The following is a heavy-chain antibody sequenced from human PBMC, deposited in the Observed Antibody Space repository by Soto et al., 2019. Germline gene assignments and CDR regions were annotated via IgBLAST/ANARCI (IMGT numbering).Heavy chain of an antibody. CDR3: ARDRGDGDFQYFDY. D-gene: IGHD4-17*01. Sequence: SETLSLTCTVSGGSISSGGYYWSWIRQHPGKGLEWIGYIYYSGSTYYNPSLKSRVTISVDTSKNQFSLKLSSVTAADTAVYYCARDRGDGDFQYFDYWGQGTLVTVSS. V-gene: IGHV4-31*03. J-gene: IGHJ4*02. CDR2: IYYSGST. CDR1: GGSISSGGYY.